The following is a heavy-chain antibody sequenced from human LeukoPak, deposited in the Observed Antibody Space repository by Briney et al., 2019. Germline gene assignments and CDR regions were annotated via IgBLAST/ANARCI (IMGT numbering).Heavy chain of an antibody. D-gene: IGHD2-2*02. CDR1: GFTFSSYS. CDR3: ARVLGEYQLLYAPWYYGMDV. Sequence: GGSLRLSCAASGFTFSSYSMNWVRQAPGKGLEWVSSLSSSSSYIFYADSVKGRFTISRDNAKNSLYLQMNSLRAEDTAVYYCARVLGEYQLLYAPWYYGMDVWGQGTTVTVSS. J-gene: IGHJ6*02. V-gene: IGHV3-21*01. CDR2: LSSSSSYI.